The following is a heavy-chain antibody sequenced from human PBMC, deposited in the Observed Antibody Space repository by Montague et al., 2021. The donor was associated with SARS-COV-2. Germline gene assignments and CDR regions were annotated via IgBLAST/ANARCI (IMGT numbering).Heavy chain of an antibody. J-gene: IGHJ3*01. CDR1: GYSISSGYY. D-gene: IGHD5-24*01. V-gene: IGHV4-38-2*02. Sequence: SETLSLTCTVSGYSISSGYYWGWIRKFPGKGLEWIGSIYHSGTTYYNPSLKSRVTISVDTSKNQFSLKVYSVTAADTAQFYCARDRTFRDGYLDAFELWGQGTIVTVSS. CDR2: IYHSGTT. CDR3: ARDRTFRDGYLDAFEL.